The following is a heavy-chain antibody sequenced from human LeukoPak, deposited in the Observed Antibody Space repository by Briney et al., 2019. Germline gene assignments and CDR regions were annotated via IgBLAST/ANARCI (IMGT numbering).Heavy chain of an antibody. Sequence: SCKASGFTFSSYAMHWVRQAPGKGLEWVAVISYDGSNKYYADSVKGRFTISRDNSKNTLYLQMNSLRAEDTAVYYCAREDTAMAHDAFDIWGQGTMVTVSS. V-gene: IGHV3-30-3*01. CDR2: ISYDGSNK. CDR3: AREDTAMAHDAFDI. CDR1: GFTFSSYA. D-gene: IGHD5-18*01. J-gene: IGHJ3*02.